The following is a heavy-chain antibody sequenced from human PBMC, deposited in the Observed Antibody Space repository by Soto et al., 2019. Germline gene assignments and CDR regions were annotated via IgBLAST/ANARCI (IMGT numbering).Heavy chain of an antibody. CDR3: ARDKITGLFDY. CDR2: INHTGST. D-gene: IGHD2-8*02. Sequence: QVQLQQWGAGLLKPSETLSLTCAVSGGAFSGYSWTWIRQPPGTGLEWIGEINHTGSTNYNPSLKSRITISVDTSKNQFSLKLTSVTAADTGVYDCARDKITGLFDYWGQGTLVTVSS. CDR1: GGAFSGYS. J-gene: IGHJ4*02. V-gene: IGHV4-34*01.